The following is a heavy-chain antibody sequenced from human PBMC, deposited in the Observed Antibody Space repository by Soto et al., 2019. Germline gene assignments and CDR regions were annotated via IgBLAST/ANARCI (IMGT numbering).Heavy chain of an antibody. CDR3: ARLGDDNYRALDY. CDR1: GFTFNNYG. J-gene: IGHJ4*02. CDR2: IWYDGSNK. D-gene: IGHD4-4*01. Sequence: GSLRLSCAASGFTFNNYGMHWVRQAPGKGLEWVAVIWYDGSNKYYADSVKGRFTISRDNSKNTLYLQMNSLRAEDAAVYYCARLGDDNYRALDYWGQGTLVTVSS. V-gene: IGHV3-33*01.